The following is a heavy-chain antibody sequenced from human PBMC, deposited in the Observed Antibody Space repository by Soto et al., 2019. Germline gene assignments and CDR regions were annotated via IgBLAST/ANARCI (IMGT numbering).Heavy chain of an antibody. V-gene: IGHV3-7*01. CDR2: IKQDGSQK. CDR1: GFTFSNYW. D-gene: IGHD6-6*01. Sequence: LRLSCAASGFTFSNYWMSWVRQAPGKGLEWVANIKQDGSQKYYVDSLKGRFTISRDNAKNSVYLQVNSLRAEDTAVYYCARIGYSSSSFDYWGQGTLVTVSS. CDR3: ARIGYSSSSFDY. J-gene: IGHJ4*02.